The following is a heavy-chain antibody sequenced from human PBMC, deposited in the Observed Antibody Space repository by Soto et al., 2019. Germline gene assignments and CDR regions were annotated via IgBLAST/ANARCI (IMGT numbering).Heavy chain of an antibody. V-gene: IGHV4-34*01. CDR1: GESFSGYI. Sequence: SETLFLTCAVYGESFSGYIWTWIRQTPGKGLQWIGQINHSGSASYNPSLKSRVTISVHTSNSQFSLELSSVTAADTAVYYCARGLITGSHYSGGWYYFDSWGQGTQVTVSS. J-gene: IGHJ4*02. D-gene: IGHD6-19*01. CDR3: ARGLITGSHYSGGWYYFDS. CDR2: INHSGSA.